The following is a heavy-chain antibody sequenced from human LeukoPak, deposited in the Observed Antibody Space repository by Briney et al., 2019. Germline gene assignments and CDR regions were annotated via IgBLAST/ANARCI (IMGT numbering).Heavy chain of an antibody. V-gene: IGHV3-9*01. J-gene: IGHJ4*02. CDR3: AKDRSSGWTGHYFDY. D-gene: IGHD6-19*01. CDR2: ISWNSGSI. CDR1: GFTFSSYG. Sequence: GGSLRLSCAASGFTFSSYGMHWVRQAPGKGLEWVSGISWNSGSIGYADSVKGRFTISRDNAKNSLYLQMNSLRAEDTALYYCAKDRSSGWTGHYFDYWGQGTLVTVSS.